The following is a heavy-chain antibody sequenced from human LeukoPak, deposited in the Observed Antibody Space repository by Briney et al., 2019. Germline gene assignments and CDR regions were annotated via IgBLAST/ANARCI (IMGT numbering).Heavy chain of an antibody. J-gene: IGHJ4*02. CDR1: GFTFSRYW. CDR3: ARGSSLWFGDR. D-gene: IGHD3-10*01. V-gene: IGHV3-7*03. Sequence: GGSLRLSCAASGFTFSRYWMTWVRQAPGKGLEWVANIKQDGSEKYYVDSVKGRFTISRDNAKNLLYLQTNSLRAEDTAMYFCARGSSLWFGDRWGQGTPVTVSS. CDR2: IKQDGSEK.